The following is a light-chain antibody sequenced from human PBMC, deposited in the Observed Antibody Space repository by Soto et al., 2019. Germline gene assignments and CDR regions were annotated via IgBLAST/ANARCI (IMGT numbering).Light chain of an antibody. V-gene: IGKV2-30*01. CDR3: KQGGHWPT. Sequence: DVVMTQSPLSLPVTLGQPASISCRSSQSLVSSNGNTYLNWFQQRPGQSPRRLVYKVSNRDSGVPDRFSGSVSGTDFTLNISRVEAEDVGVYYCKQGGHWPTFGQGTKLEIK. CDR2: KVS. J-gene: IGKJ2*01. CDR1: QSLVSSNGNTY.